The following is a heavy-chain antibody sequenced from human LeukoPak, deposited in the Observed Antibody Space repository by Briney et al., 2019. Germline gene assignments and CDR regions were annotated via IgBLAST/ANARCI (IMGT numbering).Heavy chain of an antibody. CDR3: TAIREYCDSAGCYSPYFYYYMDV. CDR2: IKTKQDGGTT. V-gene: IGHV3-15*01. CDR1: GFTFGIAW. J-gene: IGHJ6*03. D-gene: IGHD2/OR15-2a*01. Sequence: GGSLRLACAASGFTFGIAWMNWVRQAPGKGLEWVGRIKTKQDGGTTDYATPVKGRFTISRDDSKNTLYLQMNSLRTDDTAIYYCTAIREYCDSAGCYSPYFYYYMDVWGKGTTVAVSS.